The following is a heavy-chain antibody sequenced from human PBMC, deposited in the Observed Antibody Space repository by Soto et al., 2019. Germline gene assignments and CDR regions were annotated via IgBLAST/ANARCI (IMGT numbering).Heavy chain of an antibody. D-gene: IGHD3-22*01. V-gene: IGHV1-69*13. CDR2: IIPIFGTA. CDR3: ARGRHYYDSSGDYPQNYGMDV. Sequence: ASVKVSCKASGGTFSSYAISWVRQAPGQGLEWMGGIIPIFGTANYAQKFQGRVTITADESTSTAYMELSSLRSEDTAVYYCARGRHYYDSSGDYPQNYGMDVWGQGTTVTVSS. CDR1: GGTFSSYA. J-gene: IGHJ6*02.